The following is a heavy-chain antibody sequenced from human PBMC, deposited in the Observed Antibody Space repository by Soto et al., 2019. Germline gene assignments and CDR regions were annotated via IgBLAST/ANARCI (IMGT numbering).Heavy chain of an antibody. CDR1: GFTFSDYH. CDR3: ARDMSANTRAFDY. CDR2: ITAKSGFI. Sequence: QVQLVESGGGLVKPGGSLRLSCVASGFTFSDYHMTWIRQAPGKGLEWVSYITAKSGFIKYADSVKGRFTISRDNAKNSLYLQMNSLRAEDTAVYYCARDMSANTRAFDYWGQGSLVSVSS. D-gene: IGHD1-26*01. J-gene: IGHJ4*02. V-gene: IGHV3-11*06.